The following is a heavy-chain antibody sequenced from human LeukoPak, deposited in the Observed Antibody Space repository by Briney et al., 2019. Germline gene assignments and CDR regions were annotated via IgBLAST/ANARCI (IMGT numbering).Heavy chain of an antibody. D-gene: IGHD2-2*01. Sequence: GGSLRLSCAASGFTFSSYWMSWVHQAPGKGLEWVANIKQDGSEKYYVDSVKGRFTISRDNAKNSLYLQMNSLTAEDTAVYFCASQCSGTSCYDYWGQGTLVTVSS. J-gene: IGHJ4*02. CDR1: GFTFSSYW. V-gene: IGHV3-7*01. CDR3: ASQCSGTSCYDY. CDR2: IKQDGSEK.